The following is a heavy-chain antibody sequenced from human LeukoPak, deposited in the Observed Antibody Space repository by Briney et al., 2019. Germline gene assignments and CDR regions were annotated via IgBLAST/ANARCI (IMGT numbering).Heavy chain of an antibody. CDR1: GFTFSSYA. Sequence: GGSLRLSCAASGFTFSSYAMSWVRQAPGKGLEWVSAISGSGGSTYYADSVKGRFTISRDNSKNTLYLQMNSLKTEDTAVYYCARVRHISGYPFFDYWGQGTLVTVSS. CDR3: ARVRHISGYPFFDY. D-gene: IGHD3-22*01. CDR2: ISGSGGST. J-gene: IGHJ4*02. V-gene: IGHV3-23*01.